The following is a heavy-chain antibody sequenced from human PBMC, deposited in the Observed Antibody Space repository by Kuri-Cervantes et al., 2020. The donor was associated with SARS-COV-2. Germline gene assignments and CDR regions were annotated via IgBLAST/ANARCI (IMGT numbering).Heavy chain of an antibody. CDR3: ARRDAYNYDGWFDP. CDR1: GFTFSSYAM. Sequence: ESLKISCAASGFTFSSYAMSWVRQAPGKGLEWIGEIFHSGSTNYNPSLKSRVTISVDKSKDQFSLKLNSLTAADTAVYYCARRDAYNYDGWFDPWGQGTLVTVSS. J-gene: IGHJ5*02. CDR2: IFHSGST. D-gene: IGHD5-24*01. V-gene: IGHV4/OR15-8*01.